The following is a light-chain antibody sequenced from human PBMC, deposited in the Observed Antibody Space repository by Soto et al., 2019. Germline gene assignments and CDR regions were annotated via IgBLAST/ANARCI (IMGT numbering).Light chain of an antibody. V-gene: IGKV3-11*01. CDR2: DAS. Sequence: EIVLTQSPATLSLSPGERATLSCRASQSVSSYLAWYQQKPGQTPRLLIFDASNRATGIPARFSGSGSGTEFTLTISRLEPEDFAVYFCQHYGSSLITFGQGTRLEIK. J-gene: IGKJ5*01. CDR3: QHYGSSLIT. CDR1: QSVSSY.